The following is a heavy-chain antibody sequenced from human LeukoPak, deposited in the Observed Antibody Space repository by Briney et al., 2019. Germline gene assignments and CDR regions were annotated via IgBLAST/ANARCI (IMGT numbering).Heavy chain of an antibody. CDR2: FSTSVTT. CDR3: ARAVTTDYYSYYMDV. J-gene: IGHJ6*03. CDR1: GGSISGYY. V-gene: IGHV4-4*07. Sequence: SETLSLTCTVSGGSISGYYWNWIRQPAGKGLEWIGRFSTSVTTNYNPSLRSRVTISVDKSKNQFSLRLSSVTAADAAVYYCARAVTTDYYSYYMDVWGKGTTVTVSS. D-gene: IGHD4-17*01.